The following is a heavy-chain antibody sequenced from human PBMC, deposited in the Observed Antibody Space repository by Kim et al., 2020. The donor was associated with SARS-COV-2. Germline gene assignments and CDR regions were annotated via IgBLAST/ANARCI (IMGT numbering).Heavy chain of an antibody. J-gene: IGHJ4*02. CDR2: IYYSGST. D-gene: IGHD3-3*01. Sequence: SETLSLTCTVSGGSISSYYWSWIRQPPGKGLEWIGYIYYSGSTNYNPSLKSRVTISVDTSKNQFSLKLSSVTAADTAVYYCAREPPYYDFFDYWGQGTLVTVSS. CDR1: GGSISSYY. V-gene: IGHV4-59*01. CDR3: AREPPYYDFFDY.